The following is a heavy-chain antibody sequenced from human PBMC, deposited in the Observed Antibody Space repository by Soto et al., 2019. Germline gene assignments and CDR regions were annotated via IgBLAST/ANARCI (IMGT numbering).Heavy chain of an antibody. Sequence: SSETLSLTCTVSGGSVSSGSYYWNWVRQPPGKGLQWIGYTHHSGSTNYNPSLQSRVTISVDTSKNQFSLRLSSVTAADTAVYYCARETITVAPRSYFDYWGQGNMVTAPQ. CDR1: GGSVSSGSYY. V-gene: IGHV4-61*01. J-gene: IGHJ4*02. D-gene: IGHD6-19*01. CDR2: THHSGST. CDR3: ARETITVAPRSYFDY.